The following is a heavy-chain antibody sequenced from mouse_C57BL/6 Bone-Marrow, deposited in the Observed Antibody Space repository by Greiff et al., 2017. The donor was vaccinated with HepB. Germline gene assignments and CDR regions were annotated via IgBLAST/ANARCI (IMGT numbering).Heavy chain of an antibody. CDR2: INPNNGGT. Sequence: EVQLQQSGPELVKPGASVKISCKASGYTFTDYYMNWVKQSHGKSLEWIGDINPNNGGTSYNQKFKGKATLTVDKSSSTAYMELRSLTSEDSAVYYCARGLCYYYGSSYLAWFAYWGQGTLVTVSA. D-gene: IGHD1-1*01. CDR3: ARGLCYYYGSSYLAWFAY. J-gene: IGHJ3*01. V-gene: IGHV1-26*01. CDR1: GYTFTDYY.